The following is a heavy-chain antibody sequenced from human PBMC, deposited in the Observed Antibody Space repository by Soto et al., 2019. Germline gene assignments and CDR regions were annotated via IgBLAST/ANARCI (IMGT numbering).Heavy chain of an antibody. V-gene: IGHV3-30*18. CDR2: ISYDGSNK. D-gene: IGHD6-19*01. Sequence: QVQLVESGGGVVQPGRSLRLSCAASGFTFSSYGMHWVRQAPGKGLEWVAVISYDGSNKYYADSVKGRFTISRDNSKNTLYLQTNSLRAEDTAVYYCAKGYSSGWYYGMDVWGQGTTVTVSS. CDR3: AKGYSSGWYYGMDV. CDR1: GFTFSSYG. J-gene: IGHJ6*02.